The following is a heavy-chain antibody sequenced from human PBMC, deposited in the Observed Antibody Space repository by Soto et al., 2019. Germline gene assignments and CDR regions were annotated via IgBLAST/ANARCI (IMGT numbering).Heavy chain of an antibody. J-gene: IGHJ6*03. V-gene: IGHV3-66*01. CDR2: IYSGGST. D-gene: IGHD3-16*01. CDR3: ARSWGPTPDYYYYMDV. Sequence: PGGSLRLSCAASGFTVSSNYMSWVRQAPGKGLEWVSVIYSGGSTYYADSVKGRFTISRDNSKNTLYLQMNSLRAEDTAVYYCARSWGPTPDYYYYMDVWGKGTTVTVSS. CDR1: GFTVSSNY.